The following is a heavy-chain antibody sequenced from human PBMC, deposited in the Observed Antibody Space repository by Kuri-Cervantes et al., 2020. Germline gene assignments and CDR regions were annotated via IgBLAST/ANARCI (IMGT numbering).Heavy chain of an antibody. CDR3: ARGGAFWSY. D-gene: IGHD3-10*01. V-gene: IGHV3-7*04. CDR2: IKQDGSEK. J-gene: IGHJ4*02. CDR1: GFTFSTYW. Sequence: GGSLRLSCEASGFTFSTYWMSWVRQAPGKGLEWVANIKQDGSEKYYVDSVRGRFPISRDNAKNSLYQQMNSLRAEDTAVYYVARGGAFWSYWGQGTLVTVSS.